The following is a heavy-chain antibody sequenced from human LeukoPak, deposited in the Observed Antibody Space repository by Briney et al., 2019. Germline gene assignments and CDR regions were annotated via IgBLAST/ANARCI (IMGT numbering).Heavy chain of an antibody. CDR2: ISGSGGST. J-gene: IGHJ4*02. Sequence: GGSLRLSCVASGFTCSTCWMNWVRQAPGKGLEWVSAISGSGGSTYCADSVKGRFTISRDNSKNTLYLQMNSLRAEDTAVYYCAKEGPYDILTGYFGPGDYWGQGTLVTVSS. CDR1: GFTCSTCW. V-gene: IGHV3-23*01. D-gene: IGHD3-9*01. CDR3: AKEGPYDILTGYFGPGDY.